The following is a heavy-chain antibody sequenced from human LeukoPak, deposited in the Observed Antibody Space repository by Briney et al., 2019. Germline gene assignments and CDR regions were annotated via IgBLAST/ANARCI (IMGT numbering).Heavy chain of an antibody. J-gene: IGHJ4*02. CDR3: ATSIPHNYFDSSGYYYYFDY. D-gene: IGHD3-22*01. V-gene: IGHV4-59*08. CDR2: ISGSGGT. CDR1: GGTLSTYV. Sequence: SETLSLTCSVSGGTLSTYVYSWLRQIPGKGLEWIGCISGSGGTKYNPSLRSRVTLSVDTSKNHVSLKLSSVAAADTAVYYCATSIPHNYFDSSGYYYYFDYWGQGTLLTVSS.